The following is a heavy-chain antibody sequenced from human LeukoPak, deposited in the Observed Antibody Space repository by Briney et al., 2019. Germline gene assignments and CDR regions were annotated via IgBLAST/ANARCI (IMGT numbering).Heavy chain of an antibody. CDR1: GFTFSSYG. CDR3: AKAAGGSGYDPFDY. D-gene: IGHD3-22*01. CDR2: IWYDGSNK. J-gene: IGHJ4*02. Sequence: PGGSLRLSCAASGFTFSSYGMHWVRQAPGKGLEWVAVIWYDGSNKYYADSVEGRFTISRDNSKNTLYLQMNSLRAEDTAVYYCAKAAGGSGYDPFDYWGQGTLVTVSS. V-gene: IGHV3-30*02.